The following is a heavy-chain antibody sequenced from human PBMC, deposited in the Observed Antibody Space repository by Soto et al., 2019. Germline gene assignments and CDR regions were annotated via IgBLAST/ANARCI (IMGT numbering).Heavy chain of an antibody. CDR2: ISSSSYI. CDR3: ARARGETLTYDAFDI. Sequence: GGSLRLSCAASGFTFSSYSMNWVRQAPGKGLEWVSSISSSSYIYYADSVKGRFTISRDNAKNSLYLQMNSLRAEDTAVYYCARARGETLTYDAFDIWGQGTMVTVSS. CDR1: GFTFSSYS. J-gene: IGHJ3*02. V-gene: IGHV3-21*01.